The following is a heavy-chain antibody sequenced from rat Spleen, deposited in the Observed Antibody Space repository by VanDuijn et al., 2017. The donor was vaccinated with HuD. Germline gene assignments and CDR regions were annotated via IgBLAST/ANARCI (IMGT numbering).Heavy chain of an antibody. D-gene: IGHD1-2*01. CDR3: ARYSSPYYVMDA. CDR1: GFTFSDYN. Sequence: EVQLVESGGGLVQPGRSLKLSCAASGFTFSDYNMAWVRQAPKKGLEWVATISYDGSSTYYRDSVKGRFTISRDNAKSTLYLQMDSLRSEDTATYYCARYSSPYYVMDAWGQGVMVTVSS. V-gene: IGHV5-7*01. J-gene: IGHJ4*01. CDR2: ISYDGSST.